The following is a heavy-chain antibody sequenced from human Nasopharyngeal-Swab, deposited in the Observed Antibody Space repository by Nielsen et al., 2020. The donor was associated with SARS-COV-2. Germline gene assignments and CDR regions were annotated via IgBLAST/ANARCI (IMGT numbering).Heavy chain of an antibody. CDR2: IKQDGSEK. J-gene: IGHJ6*03. CDR1: GFSFSTYW. D-gene: IGHD3-16*02. Sequence: GESLKISCAASGFSFSTYWMTWVRQAPGKGLEGVANIKQDGSEKYYVDSVKGRFTVSRDNHKNLLYLQVNSLRAEETAVYYCARQGVFVPAYFHQYYMDVWGKGTTVTVSS. V-gene: IGHV3-7*03. CDR3: ARQGVFVPAYFHQYYMDV.